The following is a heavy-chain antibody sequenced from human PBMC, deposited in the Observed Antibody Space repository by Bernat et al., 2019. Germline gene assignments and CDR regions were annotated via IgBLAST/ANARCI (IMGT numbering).Heavy chain of an antibody. CDR3: ASARQSSWDSCDL. CDR2: ISGSGSST. J-gene: IGHJ5*02. CDR1: GFTFSSYA. D-gene: IGHD6-6*01. Sequence: EVQLLESGGGLVQPGGSLRLSCAASGFTFSSYAMSWVRQAPGKGLEWVSAISGSGSSTYYADSVKGRFTISRDNSKNTLYLQTDIPRTEDTAVYYCASARQSSWDSCDLWGQGTLVTVSA. V-gene: IGHV3-23*01.